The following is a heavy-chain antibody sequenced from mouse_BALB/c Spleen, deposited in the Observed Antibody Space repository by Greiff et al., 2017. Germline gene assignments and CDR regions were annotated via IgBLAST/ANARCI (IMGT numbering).Heavy chain of an antibody. Sequence: EVQGVESGGGLVQPGGSRKLSCAASGFTFSDYGMAWVRQAPGKGPEWVAFISNLAYSIYYADTVTGRFTISRENAKNTLYLEMSSLRSEDTAMYYCARGGNYVNYFDYWGQGTTLTVSS. D-gene: IGHD2-1*01. J-gene: IGHJ2*01. CDR1: GFTFSDYG. CDR3: ARGGNYVNYFDY. V-gene: IGHV5-15*02. CDR2: ISNLAYSI.